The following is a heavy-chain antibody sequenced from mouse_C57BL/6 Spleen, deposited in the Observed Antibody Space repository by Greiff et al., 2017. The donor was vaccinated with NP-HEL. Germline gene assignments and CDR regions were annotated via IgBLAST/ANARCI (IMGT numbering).Heavy chain of an antibody. CDR1: GFTFSSYG. Sequence: DVMLVESGGDLVKPGGSLKLSCAASGFTFSSYGMSWVRQTPDKRLEWVATISSGGSYTYYPDSVKGRFTISRDNAKNTLYLQMSSLKSEDTAMYYCARPGTYYFDYWGQGTTITVSS. CDR3: ARPGTYYFDY. J-gene: IGHJ2*01. D-gene: IGHD4-1*01. CDR2: ISSGGSYT. V-gene: IGHV5-6*02.